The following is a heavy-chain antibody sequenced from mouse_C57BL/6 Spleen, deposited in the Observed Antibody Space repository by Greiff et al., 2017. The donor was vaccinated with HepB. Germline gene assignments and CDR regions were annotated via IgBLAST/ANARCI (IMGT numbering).Heavy chain of an antibody. J-gene: IGHJ2*01. Sequence: EVKLQESGPGLVKPSQSLSLTCSVTGYSITSGYYWNWIRQFPGNKLEWMGYISYDGSNNYNPSLKNRISITRDTSKNQFFLKLNSVTTEDTATYYCAREGYYGSSWYFDYWGQGTTLTVSS. CDR1: GYSITSGYY. CDR3: AREGYYGSSWYFDY. CDR2: ISYDGSN. D-gene: IGHD1-1*01. V-gene: IGHV3-6*01.